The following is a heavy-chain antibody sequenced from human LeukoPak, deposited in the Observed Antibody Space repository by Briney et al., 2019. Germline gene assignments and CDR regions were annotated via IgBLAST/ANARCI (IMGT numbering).Heavy chain of an antibody. D-gene: IGHD6-6*01. Sequence: ASVKAACKASGYTFTRYYLHCVGHAPGEGLECMVWIDSTSGGPNYATKCQGRVTMTSDTSSSTAYMELSRLSSDDTAVYYCASGEREYSRSSRELDYWGQGTLVTVSS. V-gene: IGHV1-2*02. CDR2: IDSTSGGP. CDR1: GYTFTRYY. CDR3: ASGEREYSRSSRELDY. J-gene: IGHJ4*02.